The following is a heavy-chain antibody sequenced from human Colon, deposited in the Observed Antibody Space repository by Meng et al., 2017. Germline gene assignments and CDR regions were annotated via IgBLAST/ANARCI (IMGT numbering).Heavy chain of an antibody. CDR2: VSNSGST. CDR3: ARLVNRLLFDY. Sequence: QVQRKGSGPGLVKLSETLSLTCTVSGDSINSDYWSWIRQPAGEGLEWIGRVSNSGSTIYNPSLKSRVTVSLDTAKNQFSLNLRSVTAADTAVYYCARLVNRLLFDYWGQGTLVTVSS. V-gene: IGHV4-4*07. D-gene: IGHD3-16*02. CDR1: GDSINSDY. J-gene: IGHJ4*02.